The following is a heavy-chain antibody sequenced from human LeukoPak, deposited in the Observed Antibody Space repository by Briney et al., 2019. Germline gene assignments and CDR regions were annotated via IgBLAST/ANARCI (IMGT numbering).Heavy chain of an antibody. Sequence: PGRSLRLSCAASGFTFSSYGMHWVRQAPGKGLEWVSAISGSGGSTYYADSVKGRFTISRDNSKNTLYLQMNSLRAEDTAVYYCAREGASIAVALDYWGQGTLVTVSS. V-gene: IGHV3-23*01. CDR1: GFTFSSYG. D-gene: IGHD6-19*01. CDR2: ISGSGGST. J-gene: IGHJ4*02. CDR3: AREGASIAVALDY.